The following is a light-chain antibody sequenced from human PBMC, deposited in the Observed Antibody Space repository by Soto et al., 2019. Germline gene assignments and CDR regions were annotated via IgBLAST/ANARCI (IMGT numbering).Light chain of an antibody. CDR3: NSQRSSGTRV. CDR1: DSDVGGYNY. J-gene: IGLJ1*01. CDR2: EVS. Sequence: QSALTQPASVSGSPGQSITISCTGTDSDVGGYNYVSWYQQHPGKAPKLMIYEVSNRPSGVSNRFSGSKSGYTASLTISGLQAEDEADYYCNSQRSSGTRVFGTGTKVTVL. V-gene: IGLV2-14*01.